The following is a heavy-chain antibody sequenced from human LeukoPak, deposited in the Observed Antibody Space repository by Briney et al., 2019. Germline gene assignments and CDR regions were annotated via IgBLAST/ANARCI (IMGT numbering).Heavy chain of an antibody. CDR2: ISSRSSYI. V-gene: IGHV3-21*04. J-gene: IGHJ5*02. D-gene: IGHD6-13*01. CDR1: GFTVRSNY. Sequence: GGSLRLSCAASGFTVRSNYMSWVRQAPGKGLEWVSSISSRSSYIYYADSVKGRFTISRDNSKNTLYLQMNRLRAEDTAVYYRAKDRYYSSSWYQGDWFDPWGQGTLVTVPS. CDR3: AKDRYYSSSWYQGDWFDP.